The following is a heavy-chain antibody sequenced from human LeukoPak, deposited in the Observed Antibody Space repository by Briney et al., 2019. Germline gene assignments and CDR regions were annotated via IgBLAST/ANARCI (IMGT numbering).Heavy chain of an antibody. CDR2: MKGGGEK. CDR1: GFSFTNYA. D-gene: IGHD3-22*01. J-gene: IGHJ4*02. V-gene: IGHV3-23*01. CDR3: AIMHPYYDGRGYWVQ. Sequence: GGSLRLSCAASGFSFTNYAVSWVRQAPARGPEWLSSMKGGGEKFYADSVKGRFTLSRDDSRNTVYLQLNNLRVEDTSLYYCAIMHPYYDGRGYWVQWGQGTLVTVSS.